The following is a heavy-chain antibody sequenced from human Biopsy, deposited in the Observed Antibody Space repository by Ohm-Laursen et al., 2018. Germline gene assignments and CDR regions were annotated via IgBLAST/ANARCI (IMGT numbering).Heavy chain of an antibody. Sequence: SLRLSRAASGFNFDDFAMHWVRQTPGKGLGWVSGISWNSGRIAYADSVKGRFTISRDNAKNSLYLQMNSLRAEDTALYYCAKGQAPDGYNYAFDIWGQGTMLTVSS. J-gene: IGHJ3*02. D-gene: IGHD5-24*01. CDR2: ISWNSGRI. V-gene: IGHV3-9*01. CDR1: GFNFDDFA. CDR3: AKGQAPDGYNYAFDI.